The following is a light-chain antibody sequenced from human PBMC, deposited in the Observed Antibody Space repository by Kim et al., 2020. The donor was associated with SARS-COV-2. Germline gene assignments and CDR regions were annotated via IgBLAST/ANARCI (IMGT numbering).Light chain of an antibody. Sequence: EILMTQSPATMSLSPGERATLTCRASQSVTTALAWYQQKPGQTPRLLIYGASTRATGIPARFSGSGSGIEFILTISSLQSEDFAVYYCQQYHDWPSFGGGTKVDSK. CDR1: QSVTTA. CDR2: GAS. CDR3: QQYHDWPS. J-gene: IGKJ4*01. V-gene: IGKV3-15*01.